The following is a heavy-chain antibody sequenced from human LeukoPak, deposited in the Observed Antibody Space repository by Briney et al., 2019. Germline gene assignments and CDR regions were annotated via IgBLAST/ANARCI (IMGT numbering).Heavy chain of an antibody. CDR3: ARAPTHYDILTALDY. CDR1: GGSISRGDYY. J-gene: IGHJ4*02. Sequence: PSQTLSLTCTVSGGSISRGDYYWSWIRQPPGKGLEWIGYIYYSGSTYYNPSLKSRVTISVDTSKNRFSLKLSSVTAADTAVYYCARAPTHYDILTALDYWGQGTLVTVSS. CDR2: IYYSGST. V-gene: IGHV4-30-4*08. D-gene: IGHD3-9*01.